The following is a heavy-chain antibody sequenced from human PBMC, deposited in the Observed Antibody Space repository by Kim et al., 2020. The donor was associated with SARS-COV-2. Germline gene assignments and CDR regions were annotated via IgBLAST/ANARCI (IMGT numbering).Heavy chain of an antibody. V-gene: IGHV1-2*04. CDR2: INPNSGGT. Sequence: ASVKVSCKASGYTFTGYYMHWVRQAPGQGLEWMGWINPNSGGTNYAQKFQGWVTMTRDTSISTAYMELSRLRSDDTAVYYCARDRYSYGYLEIDYWGQGTLVTVSS. D-gene: IGHD5-18*01. J-gene: IGHJ4*02. CDR1: GYTFTGYY. CDR3: ARDRYSYGYLEIDY.